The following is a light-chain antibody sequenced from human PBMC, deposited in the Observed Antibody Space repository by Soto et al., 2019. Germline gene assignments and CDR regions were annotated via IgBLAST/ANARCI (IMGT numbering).Light chain of an antibody. CDR3: HQYGSSPRT. J-gene: IGKJ1*01. CDR1: QSVSSNY. V-gene: IGKV3-20*01. CDR2: GAS. Sequence: EIVLTQSPGTLSLSPGDRATLSCRASQSVSSNYLVWYQQKPGQAPRLLIYGASIRATGIPDRFSGSGSGTDFTLTIRRLEPEDFAVYFCHQYGSSPRTFGQGTKVEIK.